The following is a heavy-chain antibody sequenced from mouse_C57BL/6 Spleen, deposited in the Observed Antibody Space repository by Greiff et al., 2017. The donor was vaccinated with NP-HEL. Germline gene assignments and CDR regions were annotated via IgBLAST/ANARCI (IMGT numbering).Heavy chain of an antibody. CDR2: IDPANGNT. D-gene: IGHD2-3*01. J-gene: IGHJ1*03. CDR3: ARTHGDGYYEYFDV. CDR1: GFNIKNTY. Sequence: VHVKQSVAELVRPGASVKLSCTASGFNIKNTYMHWVKQRPEQGLEWIGRIDPANGNTKYAPKFQGKATITADTSSNTAYLQLSSLTSEDTAIYYCARTHGDGYYEYFDVWGTGTTVTVSS. V-gene: IGHV14-3*01.